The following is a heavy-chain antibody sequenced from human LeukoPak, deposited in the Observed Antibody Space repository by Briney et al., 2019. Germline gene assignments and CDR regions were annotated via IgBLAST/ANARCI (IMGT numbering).Heavy chain of an antibody. CDR1: GFTFSSYA. D-gene: IGHD1-26*01. V-gene: IGHV3-30*04. CDR3: ARVPSGSYYSFDL. J-gene: IGHJ2*01. Sequence: GGSLRLSCAASGFTFSSYARRWVRQAPGKGLEWVAVISHDGSNKYYAGSVKGRFTISRDNSKNTLYLQMNSLRAEDTAMYYCARVPSGSYYSFDLWGRGTLVTVSS. CDR2: ISHDGSNK.